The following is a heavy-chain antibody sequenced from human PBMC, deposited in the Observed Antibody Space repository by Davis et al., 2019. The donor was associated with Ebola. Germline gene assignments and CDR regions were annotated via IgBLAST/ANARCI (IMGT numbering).Heavy chain of an antibody. D-gene: IGHD3-22*01. CDR3: ARGWLRSGLDY. J-gene: IGHJ4*02. V-gene: IGHV6-1*01. CDR2: TYFNSKWYN. CDR1: GDSVSLSSGG. Sequence: HSQTLSLTCAISGDSVSLSSGGWNWISQSPSRGLEWLGRTYFNSKWYNDYAVSVKTRITINPDTSKNQFSLQLDSVTPEDTAVYYCARGWLRSGLDYWGQGILVTVSS.